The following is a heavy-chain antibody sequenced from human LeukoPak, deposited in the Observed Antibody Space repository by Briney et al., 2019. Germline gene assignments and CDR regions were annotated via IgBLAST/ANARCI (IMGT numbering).Heavy chain of an antibody. CDR1: GFTFSTYT. CDR3: VRLRRNSDTSGFYYYYDF. J-gene: IGHJ4*02. D-gene: IGHD3-22*01. CDR2: ISVRSNYI. V-gene: IGHV3-21*01. Sequence: PGGSLRLSCAASGFTFSTYTMHWVRQAPGKGLEWVSSISVRSNYIYYADSVRGRFRISRDDARDSLYLQMNSLRAEDTAVYYCVRLRRNSDTSGFYYYYDFWGQGTLVTVSS.